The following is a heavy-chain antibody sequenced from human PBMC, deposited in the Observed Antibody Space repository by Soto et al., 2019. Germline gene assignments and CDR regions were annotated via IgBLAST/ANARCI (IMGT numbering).Heavy chain of an antibody. CDR2: TYYRSKWYY. Sequence: SQTLSLTGAITGDSVSSDSAGWSWVRQSPSRGREWLGRTYYRSKWYYEYAVSVRGRITIKPDTCKNQYSLQLNSVTPEDTAVYFRARTEQYTGRISHFRGPATMATVYS. J-gene: IGHJ4*01. CDR1: GDSVSSDSAG. CDR3: ARTEQYTGRISHF. D-gene: IGHD1-26*01. V-gene: IGHV6-1*01.